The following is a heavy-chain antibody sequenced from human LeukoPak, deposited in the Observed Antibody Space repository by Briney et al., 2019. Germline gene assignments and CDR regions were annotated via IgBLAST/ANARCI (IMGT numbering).Heavy chain of an antibody. CDR2: IYYSGRT. CDR1: GGSISSFY. Sequence: SETLSLTCTVSGGSISSFYWSWIRQPPGKGLEWTGYIYYSGRTNYNPSLKSRVTISVDTSKNQFSLKLSSVTAADTAVYYCARGPNRYYFDYWGQGTLVTVSS. D-gene: IGHD2/OR15-2a*01. V-gene: IGHV4-59*01. J-gene: IGHJ4*02. CDR3: ARGPNRYYFDY.